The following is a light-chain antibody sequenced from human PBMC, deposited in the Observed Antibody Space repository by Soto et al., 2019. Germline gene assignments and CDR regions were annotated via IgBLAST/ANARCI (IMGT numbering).Light chain of an antibody. Sequence: DIQMTQSPSSLSASVGDRVTVTCRASHFITDYLNWYQQKPGKAPTLLIYAASTLQSGVPSRFSGSGSGTDLTLTISSLQPEDFATYYCQHSHSAPPTFGQGTNVEIK. V-gene: IGKV1-39*01. CDR2: AAS. CDR3: QHSHSAPPT. J-gene: IGKJ2*01. CDR1: HFITDY.